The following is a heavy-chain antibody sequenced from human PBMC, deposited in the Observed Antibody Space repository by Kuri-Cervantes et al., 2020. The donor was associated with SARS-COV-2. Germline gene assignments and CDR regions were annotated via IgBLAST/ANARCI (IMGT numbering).Heavy chain of an antibody. V-gene: IGHV3-21*04. CDR2: INGDGATT. CDR1: GFTFRTHG. J-gene: IGHJ4*02. Sequence: GGSLRLSCAASGFTFRTHGLNWVRQAPGRGLEWVALINGDGATTYYADSVKGRFTISRDNAKNSLYLQMNGLRAEDTAVYYCARISYGDYGWNDYWGQGTLVTVSS. D-gene: IGHD4-17*01. CDR3: ARISYGDYGWNDY.